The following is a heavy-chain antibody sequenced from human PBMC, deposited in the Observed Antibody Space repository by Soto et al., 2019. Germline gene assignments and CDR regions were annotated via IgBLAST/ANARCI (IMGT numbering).Heavy chain of an antibody. CDR2: IRGSGGNT. D-gene: IGHD6-6*01. CDR1: GFTLGGYA. Sequence: PGGSLRLSCAASGFTLGGYAMSWVRQAPGKGLEWVSVIRGSGGNTYYTDSAKGRFTISRDNSRNTLYLQMNSLRAEDTAVYYCARFASTLKTSDIWGQGTMVTVSS. CDR3: ARFASTLKTSDI. J-gene: IGHJ3*02. V-gene: IGHV3-23*01.